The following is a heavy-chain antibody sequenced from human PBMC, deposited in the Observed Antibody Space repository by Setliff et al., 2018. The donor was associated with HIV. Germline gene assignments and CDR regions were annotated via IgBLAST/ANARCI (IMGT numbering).Heavy chain of an antibody. Sequence: PSETLSLTCAIYGGSFSNYYWTWIRQPPGKGLEWIGEINHSGSTNYNPSLKSRVTISVDTSKNQFSLKLSSVTAADTAVYYCARRSGFALDYWGQGTLVTVSS. CDR1: GGSFSNYY. CDR2: INHSGST. D-gene: IGHD5-12*01. CDR3: ARRSGFALDY. V-gene: IGHV4-34*01. J-gene: IGHJ4*02.